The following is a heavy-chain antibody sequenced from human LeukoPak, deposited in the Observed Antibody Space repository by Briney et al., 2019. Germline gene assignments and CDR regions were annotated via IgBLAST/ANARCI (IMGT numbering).Heavy chain of an antibody. V-gene: IGHV3-21*04. D-gene: IGHD6-19*01. CDR3: AKSVSSGWYPYYFDY. Sequence: GGSLRLSCAASGFTFSSYSMNWVRQAPGKGLEWVSSISSSSSYIYYADSVKGRFTISRDNSKNTLYLQMNSLRAEDTAVYYCAKSVSSGWYPYYFDYWGQGTLVTVSS. CDR1: GFTFSSYS. CDR2: ISSSSSYI. J-gene: IGHJ4*02.